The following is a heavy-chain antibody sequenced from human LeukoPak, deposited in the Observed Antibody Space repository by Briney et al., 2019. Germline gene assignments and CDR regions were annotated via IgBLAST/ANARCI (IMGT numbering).Heavy chain of an antibody. D-gene: IGHD3-22*01. Sequence: GGSLRLSCAASGFTFNRYGMHWVRQAPGKGLEWVAVISFDGKVSYYADSVKGRFTISRDNSKNTLYLQMNSLRAEDTAVYYCARDGATGAYDSSGYIDYWGQGTLVTVSS. V-gene: IGHV3-30*03. CDR3: ARDGATGAYDSSGYIDY. J-gene: IGHJ4*02. CDR2: ISFDGKVS. CDR1: GFTFNRYG.